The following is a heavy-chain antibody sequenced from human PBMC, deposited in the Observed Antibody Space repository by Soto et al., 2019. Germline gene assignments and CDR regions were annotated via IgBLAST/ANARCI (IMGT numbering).Heavy chain of an antibody. D-gene: IGHD3-22*01. J-gene: IGHJ4*02. Sequence: SETLSLTCTVSGGSVSSGSYYWSWIRQPPGKGLEWIGYIYYSGSTNYNTSLKSRVTISVDTSKNQFSLKLSSVTAADTAVYYCASYYDSSGYYIDYWGQGTLVTVSS. CDR1: GGSVSSGSYY. CDR2: IYYSGST. CDR3: ASYYDSSGYYIDY. V-gene: IGHV4-61*01.